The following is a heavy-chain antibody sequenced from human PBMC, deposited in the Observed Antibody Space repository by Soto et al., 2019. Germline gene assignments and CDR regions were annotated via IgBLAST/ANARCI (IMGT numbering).Heavy chain of an antibody. CDR1: GYTFTSYD. Sequence: GASVKVSCKASGYTFTSYDINWVRQATGQGLEWMGWMNPNSGNTGYAQKFQGRVTMTRNTSISTAYMELSSLRSEDTAVYYCATIHLGELSLLGYYYYYMDVWGKGTTVTVSS. V-gene: IGHV1-8*01. CDR3: ATIHLGELSLLGYYYYYMDV. D-gene: IGHD3-16*02. J-gene: IGHJ6*03. CDR2: MNPNSGNT.